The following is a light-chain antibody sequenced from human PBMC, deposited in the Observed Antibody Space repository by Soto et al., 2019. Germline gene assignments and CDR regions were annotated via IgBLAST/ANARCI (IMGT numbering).Light chain of an antibody. V-gene: IGLV2-14*03. CDR3: NSCTSSRTYV. Sequence: QSALTQPASVSGSPGQSITISCTGTSSDVGGFNYVSWYQQHPGKAPKLMIYDVTNRPSGVSYRFSGSKSGNTASLTISGLQAEDEADYYCNSCTSSRTYVFGTGTQLTVL. CDR2: DVT. J-gene: IGLJ1*01. CDR1: SSDVGGFNY.